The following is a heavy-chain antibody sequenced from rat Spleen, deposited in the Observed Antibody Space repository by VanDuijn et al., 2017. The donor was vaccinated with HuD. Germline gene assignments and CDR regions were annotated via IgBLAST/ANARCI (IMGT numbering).Heavy chain of an antibody. CDR2: ISYSGST. V-gene: IGHV3-1*01. D-gene: IGHD5-1*01. J-gene: IGHJ2*01. Sequence: EVQLQESGPGLVKPSQSLSLTCSVTAYSITRNYWGWIRKFPGNKMEWMGYISYSGSTTYNPSLKSRLSITRDTSKNQFFLQLNSITTEDTATYYCTRYRTGIDYFDYWGQGVMVTVSS. CDR1: AYSITRNY. CDR3: TRYRTGIDYFDY.